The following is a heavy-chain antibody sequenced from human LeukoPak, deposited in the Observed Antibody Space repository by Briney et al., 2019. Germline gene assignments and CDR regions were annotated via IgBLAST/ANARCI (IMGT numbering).Heavy chain of an antibody. V-gene: IGHV1-69*04. D-gene: IGHD4-17*01. CDR2: IIPILGIA. J-gene: IGHJ6*02. CDR1: GGTFSSYA. CDR3: ASGAPLRPVNGHYYYGMDV. Sequence: GASVKVSCKASGGTFSSYAISWVRQAPGQGLEWMGRIIPILGIANYAQKFQGRVTITADKSTSTAYMELSSLRSEDTAVYYCASGAPLRPVNGHYYYGMDVWGQGTTVTVSS.